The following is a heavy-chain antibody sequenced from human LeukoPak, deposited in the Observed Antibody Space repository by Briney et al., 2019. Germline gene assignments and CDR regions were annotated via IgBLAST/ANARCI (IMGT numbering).Heavy chain of an antibody. Sequence: PSETLSLTCTVSGGSISSYYWSWIRQPPGKGMEWVGYIYNSGSTKYNPSLKSRVTISEDTSKNQFSLKLTSVTAADTAVYYCARRAVAENYFDYWGQGTLVTDSS. V-gene: IGHV4-59*08. CDR3: ARRAVAENYFDY. J-gene: IGHJ4*02. CDR1: GGSISSYY. CDR2: IYNSGST. D-gene: IGHD6-19*01.